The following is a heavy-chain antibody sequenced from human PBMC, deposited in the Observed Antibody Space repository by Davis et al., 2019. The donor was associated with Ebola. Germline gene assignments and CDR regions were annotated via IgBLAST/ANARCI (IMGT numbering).Heavy chain of an antibody. J-gene: IGHJ5*02. V-gene: IGHV4-59*08. CDR3: ARGYCSSTSCHPKYNWFDP. Sequence: SETLSLTCTVFGGSISSYYWSWIRQPPGKGLEWIGYIYYSGSTNYNPSLKSRVTISVATSKNQFSLKLSSVTAADTAVYYCARGYCSSTSCHPKYNWFDPWGQGTLVTVSS. D-gene: IGHD2-2*01. CDR1: GGSISSYY. CDR2: IYYSGST.